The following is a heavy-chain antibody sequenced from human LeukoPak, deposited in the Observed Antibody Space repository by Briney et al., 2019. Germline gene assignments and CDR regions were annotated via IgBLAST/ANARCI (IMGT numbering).Heavy chain of an antibody. CDR2: IYYSGST. J-gene: IGHJ4*02. V-gene: IGHV4-39*01. Sequence: PSETLSLTCTVPGGSISSSSYYWGWIRQPPGKGLEWIGSIYYSGSTYYNPSLKGRVTISVDTSKNQLSLKLSSVTAADTAVYYCARHRHEVVPVVVAAEIDYFDYWGQGTLVTVSS. CDR1: GGSISSSSYY. D-gene: IGHD2-15*01. CDR3: ARHRHEVVPVVVAAEIDYFDY.